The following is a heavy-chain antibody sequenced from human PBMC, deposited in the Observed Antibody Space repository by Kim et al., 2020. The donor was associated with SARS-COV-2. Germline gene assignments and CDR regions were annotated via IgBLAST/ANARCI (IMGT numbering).Heavy chain of an antibody. V-gene: IGHV4-31*03. Sequence: SETLSLTCTVSGGSISSGGYYWSWIRQHPGKGLEWIGYIYYSGSTYYNPSLKSRVTISVDTSKNQFSLKLSSVTAADTAVYYCARDVRFWFDPWGQGTLVTVSS. CDR1: GGSISSGGYY. CDR3: ARDVRFWFDP. J-gene: IGHJ5*02. CDR2: IYYSGST. D-gene: IGHD3-16*01.